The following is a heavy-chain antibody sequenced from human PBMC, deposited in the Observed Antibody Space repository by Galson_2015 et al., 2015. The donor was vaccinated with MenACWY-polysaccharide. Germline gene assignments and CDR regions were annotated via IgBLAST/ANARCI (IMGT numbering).Heavy chain of an antibody. CDR1: GFTVNSDY. D-gene: IGHD3-16*01. CDR2: MHSSGNT. CDR3: ARGEYVSL. V-gene: IGHV3-53*01. J-gene: IGHJ1*01. Sequence: SLRLSCAASGFTVNSDYITWVRQAPGKGLEWVSVMHSSGNTYYADSVKGRFTLSRDSSKNTLYLQMNSLRVEDTAVYYCARGEYVSLWGRGTLVRVSS.